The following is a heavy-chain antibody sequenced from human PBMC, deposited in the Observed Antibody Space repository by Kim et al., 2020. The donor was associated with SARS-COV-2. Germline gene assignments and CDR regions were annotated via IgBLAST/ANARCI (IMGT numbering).Heavy chain of an antibody. D-gene: IGHD3-22*01. Sequence: GGSLRLSCVASGFGFRSYRMNWVRQAPGKGLEWVSSINSGSRYKYYADSVKGRFTISRDDAKESLYLQMNSLRGEDTAVYYCARDKDYYDSSGLTDWSQGTQVTVSS. J-gene: IGHJ4*02. CDR1: GFGFRSYR. CDR3: ARDKDYYDSSGLTD. V-gene: IGHV3-21*01. CDR2: INSGSRYK.